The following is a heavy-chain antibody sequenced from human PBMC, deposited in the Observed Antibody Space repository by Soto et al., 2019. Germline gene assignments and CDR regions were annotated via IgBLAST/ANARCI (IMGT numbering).Heavy chain of an antibody. CDR1: GGSISSYY. V-gene: IGHV4-59*01. Sequence: SETLSLTCTVSGGSISSYYWSWIRQPPGKGLEWIGHIFYSGSTNYNPALKSRVTISVDTSKSQFSLKLSSVTAADTAVYYCAKDSGYNYGYFRWFDPWGQGTLVTVSS. D-gene: IGHD5-18*01. CDR3: AKDSGYNYGYFRWFDP. J-gene: IGHJ5*02. CDR2: IFYSGST.